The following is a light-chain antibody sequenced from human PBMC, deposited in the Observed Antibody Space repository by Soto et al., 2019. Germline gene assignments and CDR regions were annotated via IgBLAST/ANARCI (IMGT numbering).Light chain of an antibody. CDR3: QQYTDWPLT. CDR1: QSVRSN. V-gene: IGKV3-15*01. Sequence: IGMTQAPATRSVSRGERATLSCRASQSVRSNLAWYQQKPGQAPRLLFYGASTRATGIPARFSGSGSGTEFTLTISSLQSEDFAVYYCQQYTDWPLTFGGGTKVDIK. J-gene: IGKJ4*01. CDR2: GAS.